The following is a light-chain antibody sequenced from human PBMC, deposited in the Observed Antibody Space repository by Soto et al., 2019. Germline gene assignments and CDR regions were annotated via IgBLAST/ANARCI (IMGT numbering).Light chain of an antibody. CDR3: QQYNNWPPYT. V-gene: IGKV3-15*01. Sequence: VMTQSPATLSVSPGERATLSCRASQNINNNLAWYQQRPGQAPRLLIYGASTRATGIPARFSGSGSGAEVTLTISSLQSEDFAVYYCQQYNNWPPYTFGQGTKLEI. CDR2: GAS. J-gene: IGKJ2*01. CDR1: QNINNN.